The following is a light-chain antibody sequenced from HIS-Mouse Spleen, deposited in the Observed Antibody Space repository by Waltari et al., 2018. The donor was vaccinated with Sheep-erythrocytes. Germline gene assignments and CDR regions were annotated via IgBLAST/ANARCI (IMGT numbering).Light chain of an antibody. Sequence: ETTLTQSPAFMSATPGDKVNISCKASQDIDDDMNWYQQKPGEAAIFIIQEATTLVPGIPPRFSGSGYGTDFTLTISSLQAEDVAVYYCQQYYSTLTFGGGTKVEIK. CDR1: QDIDDD. CDR3: QQYYSTLT. CDR2: EAT. J-gene: IGKJ4*01. V-gene: IGKV5-2*01.